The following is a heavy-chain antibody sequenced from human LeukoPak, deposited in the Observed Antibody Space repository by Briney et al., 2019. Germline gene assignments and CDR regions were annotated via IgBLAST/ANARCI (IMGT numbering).Heavy chain of an antibody. V-gene: IGHV3-20*04. CDR3: ARGPTGLKTPYYMDV. Sequence: GGSLRLSCAASGFTFDDYGMSWVRQAPGKGLEWVSGINWNGGSTGYADSVKGRFTISRDNAKNSLYLQMNSLRAEDTAVYYCARGPTGLKTPYYMDVWGKGTTVTISS. D-gene: IGHD2-15*01. CDR1: GFTFDDYG. J-gene: IGHJ6*03. CDR2: INWNGGST.